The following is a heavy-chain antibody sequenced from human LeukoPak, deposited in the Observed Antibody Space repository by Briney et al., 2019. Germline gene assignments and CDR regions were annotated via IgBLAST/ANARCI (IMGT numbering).Heavy chain of an antibody. CDR2: IKQGGSEK. V-gene: IGHV3-7*04. CDR1: GFTFSSYW. CDR3: ARDTRGYFDL. Sequence: GGSLRLSCAASGFTFSSYWMSWVRQAPGKGLEWVANIKQGGSEKFYVDSVKGRFTISRDNAEKSLYLQMNSLRAEDTAVYYCARDTRGYFDLWGRGTQVTVSS. J-gene: IGHJ2*01. D-gene: IGHD1-1*01.